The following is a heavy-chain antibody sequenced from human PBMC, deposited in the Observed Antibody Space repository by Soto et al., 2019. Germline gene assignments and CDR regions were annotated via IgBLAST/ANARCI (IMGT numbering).Heavy chain of an antibody. V-gene: IGHV1-18*01. CDR3: ARRLYGDYDY. D-gene: IGHD4-17*01. J-gene: IGHJ4*02. CDR2: ISTYNGNT. CDR1: GYSFTTSG. Sequence: QAQLVQSGAEVKEPGASVKVSCKASGYSFTTSGITWVRQAPGQGLEWMGWISTYNGNTNYAQKLQDRVTLTTDTSTSTAYMELRSLRSDDTAVYYCARRLYGDYDYWGQGTLVTVSP.